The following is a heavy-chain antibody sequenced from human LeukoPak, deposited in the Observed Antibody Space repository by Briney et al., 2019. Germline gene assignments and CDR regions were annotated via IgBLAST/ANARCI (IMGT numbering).Heavy chain of an antibody. D-gene: IGHD2-15*01. Sequence: PGGSLRLSCAASGSTFSNAWMSWVRQAPGKGLEWVGRIKSKTDGGTTDYAAPVKGRFTISRDDSKNTLYLQMNSLKTEDTAVYYCTTDLAIYCSGGSCSNWFDPWGQGTLVTVSS. CDR1: GSTFSNAW. V-gene: IGHV3-15*01. CDR2: IKSKTDGGTT. J-gene: IGHJ5*02. CDR3: TTDLAIYCSGGSCSNWFDP.